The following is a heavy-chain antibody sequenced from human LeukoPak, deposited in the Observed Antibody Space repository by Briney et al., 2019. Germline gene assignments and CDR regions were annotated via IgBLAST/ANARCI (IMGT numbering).Heavy chain of an antibody. CDR1: GGSISSTNW. CDR3: ARKAPRGPAIVGYYFHMDV. J-gene: IGHJ6*02. CDR2: IYHTGST. D-gene: IGHD2-15*01. Sequence: PSETLSLTCAVSGGSISSTNWWNWVRQPPGKGLEWIGEIYHTGSTYYNSSLKSRVTMSLDKSKNQFSLELTSVTAADTAVYYCARKAPRGPAIVGYYFHMDVWGQGTTVTVSS. V-gene: IGHV4-4*02.